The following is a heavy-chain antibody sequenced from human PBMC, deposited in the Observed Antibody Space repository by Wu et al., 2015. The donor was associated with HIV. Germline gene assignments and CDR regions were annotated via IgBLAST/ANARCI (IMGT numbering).Heavy chain of an antibody. D-gene: IGHD5-18*01. CDR1: GIHLQRLQ. Sequence: QLGAGLGAEVKKPGASVKVSCKASGIHLQRLQYTLGATGPGQGLQWMGWINPKSSGTNYAQKFQGRVTMTSDTSINTAYMELSRLRADDTAVYYCARYTLDTPMVFNWFDPWGQGTLVTVSS. CDR2: INPKSSGT. CDR3: ARYTLDTPMVFNWFDP. J-gene: IGHJ5*02. V-gene: IGHV1-2*02.